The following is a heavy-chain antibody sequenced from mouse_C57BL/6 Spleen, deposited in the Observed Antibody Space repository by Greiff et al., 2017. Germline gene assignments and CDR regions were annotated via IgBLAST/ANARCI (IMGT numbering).Heavy chain of an antibody. CDR1: GFTFSDYG. CDR3: ARQHYSNYGFDY. CDR2: ISSGSSTI. V-gene: IGHV5-17*01. Sequence: EVKLVESGGGLVKPGGSLKLSCAASGFTFSDYGMHWVRQAPEKGLEWVAYISSGSSTIYYADTVKGRFTISRDNAKNTLFLQMTSLRSEDTAMYYCARQHYSNYGFDYWGQGTTLTVSS. D-gene: IGHD2-5*01. J-gene: IGHJ2*01.